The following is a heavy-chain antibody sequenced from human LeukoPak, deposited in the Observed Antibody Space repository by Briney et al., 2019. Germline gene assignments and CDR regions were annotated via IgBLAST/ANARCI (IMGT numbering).Heavy chain of an antibody. Sequence: SETLSLTCAVYGGSFSGYYWSWIRQPPGKGLEWIGEINHSGSTNYNPSLKSRVTISVDTSKNQFSLKLSSVTAADTAVYYCARDGPYSSSWYGPNRYYYYGMDVRGQGTTVTVSS. CDR1: GGSFSGYY. V-gene: IGHV4-34*01. D-gene: IGHD6-13*01. CDR2: INHSGST. CDR3: ARDGPYSSSWYGPNRYYYYGMDV. J-gene: IGHJ6*02.